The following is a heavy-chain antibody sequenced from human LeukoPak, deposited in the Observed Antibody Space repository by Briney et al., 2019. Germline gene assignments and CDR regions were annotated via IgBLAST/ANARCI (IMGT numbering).Heavy chain of an antibody. CDR2: IYYSGST. Sequence: PSETLSLTCTVSGDSITSSSYYWGWIRQSPGKGLEWIGNIYYSGSTYYNPSLKSRVTISVDTSKNQFSLKLSSVTAADTALYYCARQEIYYYDSSGYYRNWGQGTLVTVSS. CDR3: ARQEIYYYDSSGYYRN. CDR1: GDSITSSSYY. V-gene: IGHV4-39*01. J-gene: IGHJ4*02. D-gene: IGHD3-22*01.